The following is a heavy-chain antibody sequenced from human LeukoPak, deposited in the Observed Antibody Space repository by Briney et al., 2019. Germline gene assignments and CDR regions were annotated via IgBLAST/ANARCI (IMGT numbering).Heavy chain of an antibody. Sequence: SETLSLTCTVSADSISPYYWHWIRQPPGKGLEWIGYINYSGTTDYNPSLKSRVTISVDTSKKQLFLRLRSMTAVDTAVYYCAREYSSFEYWGQGTLVTVSS. CDR2: INYSGTT. J-gene: IGHJ4*02. D-gene: IGHD6-13*01. V-gene: IGHV4-59*01. CDR1: ADSISPYY. CDR3: AREYSSFEY.